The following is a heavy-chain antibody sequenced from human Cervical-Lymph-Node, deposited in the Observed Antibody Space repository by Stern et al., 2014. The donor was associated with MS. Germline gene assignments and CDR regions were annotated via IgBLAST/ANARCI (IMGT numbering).Heavy chain of an antibody. CDR3: ARGLLGSENAFDI. CDR2: ISAYNGNT. Sequence: QLGDSGAEVKKPGASVKVSCKASCSTFTRNGISWVRHAPLQGLERMGWISAYNGNTNYAQKLQGRVTMTTDTSTSTAYMELRSLRSDDTAVYYCARGLLGSENAFDIWGQGTMVTVSS. D-gene: IGHD2-15*01. CDR1: CSTFTRNG. V-gene: IGHV1-18*01. J-gene: IGHJ3*02.